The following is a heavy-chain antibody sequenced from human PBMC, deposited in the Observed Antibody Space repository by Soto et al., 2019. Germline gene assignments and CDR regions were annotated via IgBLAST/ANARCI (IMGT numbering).Heavy chain of an antibody. CDR3: ARLYGGNSQTDYYFDY. CDR1: GYTFTGYY. V-gene: IGHV1-2*04. J-gene: IGHJ4*02. Sequence: ASVKVSCKASGYTFTGYYMHWVRQAPGQGLEWMGWINPNSGGTNYAQKFQGWVTMTRDTSISTAYMELSRLRSDDTAVYYCARLYGGNSQTDYYFDYWGQGTLVTVSS. CDR2: INPNSGGT. D-gene: IGHD4-17*01.